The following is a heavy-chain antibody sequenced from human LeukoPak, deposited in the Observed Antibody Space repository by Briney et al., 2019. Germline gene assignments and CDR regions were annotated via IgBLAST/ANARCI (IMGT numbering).Heavy chain of an antibody. V-gene: IGHV1-3*01. CDR2: INAGNGNT. D-gene: IGHD6-6*01. Sequence: ASVKVSCKASGYTFTSYAMHWVRQAPGQRLEWMGWINAGNGNTKYSQKFQGRVTITRDTSASTAYMEPSSLRSEDTAVYYCARSSSIAARPSDYWGQGTLVTVSS. CDR3: ARSSSIAARPSDY. CDR1: GYTFTSYA. J-gene: IGHJ4*02.